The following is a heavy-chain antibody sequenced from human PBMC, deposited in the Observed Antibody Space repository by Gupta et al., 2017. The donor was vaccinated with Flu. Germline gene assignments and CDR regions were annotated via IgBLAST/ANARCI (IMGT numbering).Heavy chain of an antibody. CDR2: ISGSGGST. Sequence: EVQLLESGGGLVQPGGSLRLSCAASGFTFSSYVMSWVRQAPGKGLEWVSAISGSGGSTYYADSVKGRFTISRDNSKNTLYLQMNSLRAEDTAVYYCAKVYDWSYYYGMDVWGQGTTVTVSS. D-gene: IGHD3-9*01. V-gene: IGHV3-23*01. CDR3: AKVYDWSYYYGMDV. J-gene: IGHJ6*02. CDR1: GFTFSSYV.